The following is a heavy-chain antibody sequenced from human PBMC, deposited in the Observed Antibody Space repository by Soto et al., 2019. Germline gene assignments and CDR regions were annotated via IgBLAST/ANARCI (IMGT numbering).Heavy chain of an antibody. CDR2: LYDLDGS. D-gene: IGHD1-1*01. Sequence: DVQLVESGGGLIQPGESLRLSCAAFGFTISGKKYVAWVRQAPGKGLEWVSALYDLDGSFYAASVKGRVTTSSDSSKTTVYLQTNDLRPDDTAVYYCATWHEREHAYDVWGQGTTVTVSS. V-gene: IGHV3-53*01. CDR3: ATWHEREHAYDV. CDR1: GFTISGKKY. J-gene: IGHJ3*01.